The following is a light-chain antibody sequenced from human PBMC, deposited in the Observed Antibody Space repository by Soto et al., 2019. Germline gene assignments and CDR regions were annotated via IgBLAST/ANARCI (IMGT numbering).Light chain of an antibody. Sequence: DIQMTQSPSSLSASVGDRVNITCRGSQGISYYLAWYQQKPGKVPKLLIYAASTLQSGVPSRFSGSGSGTDFTLTISSLQREDVATYYCQRYNSAPFTFGPANKVDI. V-gene: IGKV1-27*01. CDR1: QGISYY. CDR2: AAS. CDR3: QRYNSAPFT. J-gene: IGKJ3*01.